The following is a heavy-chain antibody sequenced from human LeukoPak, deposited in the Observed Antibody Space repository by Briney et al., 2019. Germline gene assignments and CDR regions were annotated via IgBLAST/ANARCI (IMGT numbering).Heavy chain of an antibody. D-gene: IGHD6-6*01. CDR1: GYTFTSYG. CDR2: IIPILGIA. CDR3: ARSSSPNYYYYGMDV. J-gene: IGHJ6*02. Sequence: SVKVSCKASGYTFTSYGISWVRQAPGQGLEWMGRIIPILGIANYAQKFQGRVTITADKSTSTAYMELSSLRSEDTAVYYCARSSSPNYYYYGMDVWGQGTTVTVSS. V-gene: IGHV1-69*04.